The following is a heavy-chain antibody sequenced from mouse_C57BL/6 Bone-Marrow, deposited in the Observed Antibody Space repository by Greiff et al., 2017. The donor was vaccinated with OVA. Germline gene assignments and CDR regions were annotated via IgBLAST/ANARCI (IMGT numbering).Heavy chain of an antibody. Sequence: EVKLQQSGPELVKPGASVKISCKASGYTFTDYYMNWVKQSHGKSLEWIGDINPNNGGTSYNQKFKGKATLTVDKSSSTAYMELRSLTSEDSAVYYCARKRANWDDAMDYWGQGTSVTVSS. CDR3: ARKRANWDDAMDY. D-gene: IGHD4-1*01. V-gene: IGHV1-26*01. CDR2: INPNNGGT. J-gene: IGHJ4*01. CDR1: GYTFTDYY.